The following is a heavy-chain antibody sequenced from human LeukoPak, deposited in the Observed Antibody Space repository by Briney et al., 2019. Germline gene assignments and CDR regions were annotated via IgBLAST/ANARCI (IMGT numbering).Heavy chain of an antibody. CDR1: GFTFTSSA. CDR3: AGLSQCSGGSCPDFDY. D-gene: IGHD2-15*01. CDR2: IVVGSGNT. V-gene: IGHV1-58*01. J-gene: IGHJ4*02. Sequence: GTSVKVSCKASGFTFTSSAVQWVRQARGQRLEWIGWIVVGSGNTNYAQKFQERVTITRDMSTSTAYMELSSLRSEDTAAYYCAGLSQCSGGSCPDFDYWGQGTLVTVSS.